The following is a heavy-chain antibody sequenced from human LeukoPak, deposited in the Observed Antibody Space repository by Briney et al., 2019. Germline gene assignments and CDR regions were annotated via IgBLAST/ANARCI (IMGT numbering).Heavy chain of an antibody. CDR1: GFTFSSYS. J-gene: IGHJ5*02. CDR2: ISSSSSYI. D-gene: IGHD5-12*01. V-gene: IGHV3-21*01. CDR3: ARDAGNSGYGCDL. Sequence: GGSLRLSCAASGFTFSSYSMNWVRQAPGKGLEWVSSISSSSSYIYYADSVKGRFTISKDNARNSLYLQMNDLRGEDTAIYYCARDAGNSGYGCDLWGQGTLVTVSS.